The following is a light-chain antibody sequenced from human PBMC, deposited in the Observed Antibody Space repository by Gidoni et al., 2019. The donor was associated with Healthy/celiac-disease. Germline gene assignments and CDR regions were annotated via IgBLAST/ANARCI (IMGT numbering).Light chain of an antibody. CDR2: AAS. CDR3: QQSYSTPQYT. CDR1: QSISSY. V-gene: IGKV1-39*01. J-gene: IGKJ2*01. Sequence: DIQMTQSPSSLSASVGDRDTITCRASQSISSYLNWYQQKPGKAHKLLIYAASSLQSGVPSRFSGSGSGTDFTLTISSLQPEDFATYYCQQSYSTPQYTFGQXTKLEIK.